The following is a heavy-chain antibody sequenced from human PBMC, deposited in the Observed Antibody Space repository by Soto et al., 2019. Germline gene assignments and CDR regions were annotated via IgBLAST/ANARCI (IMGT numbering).Heavy chain of an antibody. CDR2: IYYSGST. D-gene: IGHD1-26*01. Sequence: SETLSLTCTVSGGSISSNYYYWGWIRQPPGKGLEWIGSIYYSGSTYYNPSLKSRVTISVDTSKNQFSLKLSSVTAADTAVYYCARPSGRYIYFFDYWGQGTLVTVSS. CDR3: ARPSGRYIYFFDY. CDR1: GGSISSNYYY. V-gene: IGHV4-39*01. J-gene: IGHJ4*02.